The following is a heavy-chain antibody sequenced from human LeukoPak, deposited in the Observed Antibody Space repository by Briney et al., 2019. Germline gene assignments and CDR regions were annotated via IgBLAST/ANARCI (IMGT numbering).Heavy chain of an antibody. D-gene: IGHD1-14*01. CDR2: IYHSGST. CDR3: ARTEQVDYYMDV. J-gene: IGHJ6*03. CDR1: GYSISSGYY. Sequence: SETLSITCAVSGYSISSGYYWGWIRQPPGKGLEWIGSIYHSGSTYYNPSLKSRVTISVDTSKNQFSLKLSSVTAADTAVYYCARTEQVDYYMDVWGKGTMVTVSS. V-gene: IGHV4-38-2*01.